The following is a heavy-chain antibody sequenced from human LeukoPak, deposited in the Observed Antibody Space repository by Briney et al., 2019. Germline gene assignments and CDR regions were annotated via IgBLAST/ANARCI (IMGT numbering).Heavy chain of an antibody. Sequence: GGSQRLSCAASGFTFSDYYMSWIRQAPGKGLEWVSYLSTSGSTIYYADSVKGRFTISRDNAKNSLYLQMNSLRAEDTAVYYCARAGLRDYSSSWYTQAYDYWGQGTLVTVSS. V-gene: IGHV3-11*01. CDR3: ARAGLRDYSSSWYTQAYDY. CDR1: GFTFSDYY. CDR2: LSTSGSTI. D-gene: IGHD6-13*01. J-gene: IGHJ4*02.